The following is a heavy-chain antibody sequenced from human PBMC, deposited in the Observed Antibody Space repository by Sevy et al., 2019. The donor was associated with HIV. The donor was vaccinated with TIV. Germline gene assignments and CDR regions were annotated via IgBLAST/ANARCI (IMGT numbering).Heavy chain of an antibody. CDR3: AKGNSGSFDY. V-gene: IGHV3-7*01. CDR1: GFSFSNYW. Sequence: GGSLRLSCAASGFSFSNYWMHWVRQAPGKGLEWVANIKQDESEKYYVASVKGRFTISRDNAKNSVYLEMNSLRAEDTAIYYCAKGNSGSFDYWGQGTLVTVSS. J-gene: IGHJ4*02. CDR2: IKQDESEK. D-gene: IGHD3-22*01.